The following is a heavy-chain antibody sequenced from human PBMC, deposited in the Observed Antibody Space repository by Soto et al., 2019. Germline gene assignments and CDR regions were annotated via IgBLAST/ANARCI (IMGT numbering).Heavy chain of an antibody. D-gene: IGHD3-16*02. CDR2: IWYDGSNK. CDR1: GFTFSSYG. Sequence: GGSLRLSCAASGFTFSSYGMHWVRQAPGKGLEWVAVIWYDGSNKYYADSVKGRFTISRDNSKNTLYLQMNSLRAEDTAVYYCARDFYDYVWGSYRVFDYWGQGTLVTVSS. V-gene: IGHV3-33*01. CDR3: ARDFYDYVWGSYRVFDY. J-gene: IGHJ4*02.